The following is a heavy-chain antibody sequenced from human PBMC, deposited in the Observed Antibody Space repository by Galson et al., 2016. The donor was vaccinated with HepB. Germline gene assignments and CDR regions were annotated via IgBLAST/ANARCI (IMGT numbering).Heavy chain of an antibody. J-gene: IGHJ6*04. CDR1: GGYINTGRYY. Sequence: TLSLTCTVSGGYINTGRYYWTWIRQPAGKGLEWIGRIQTSGTSDYSPSLKSRVTISIDTSKNQFSLRVSSVTAADTAVYYCAREDGLRHGDLPTRLEYNGLDVWGKGTTVSVSS. V-gene: IGHV4-61*02. CDR2: IQTSGTS. D-gene: IGHD4-17*01. CDR3: AREDGLRHGDLPTRLEYNGLDV.